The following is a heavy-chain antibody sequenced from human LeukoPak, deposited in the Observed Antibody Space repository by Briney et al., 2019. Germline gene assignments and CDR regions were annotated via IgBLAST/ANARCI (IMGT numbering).Heavy chain of an antibody. V-gene: IGHV4-59*08. CDR3: ARLDTGSTGYFDH. CDR1: GGSISSYY. CDR2: IYYSGTT. Sequence: SETLSLTCTVSGGSISSYYWSWIRQPPGKGREWIGYIYYSGTTNYNPSLKSRVTISLDTSKSQFSLKLSSVTAADTAVYYCARLDTGSTGYFDHWGQGTLVTVSS. D-gene: IGHD2-15*01. J-gene: IGHJ4*02.